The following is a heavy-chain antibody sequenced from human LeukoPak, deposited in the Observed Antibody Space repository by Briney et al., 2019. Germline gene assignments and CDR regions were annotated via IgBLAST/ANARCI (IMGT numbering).Heavy chain of an antibody. CDR3: ARHWVVTPNY. CDR2: IYYSGSA. CDR1: GGSISNSSYY. Sequence: SETLSLTCIVSGGSISNSSYYWGWIRQPPGKGLEWIGSIYYSGSAYYNPSLKCRVTISVDTSKNQFSLKLTSVTAADTAVYYCARHWVVTPNYWGQGTLVTVSS. J-gene: IGHJ4*02. D-gene: IGHD4-23*01. V-gene: IGHV4-39*01.